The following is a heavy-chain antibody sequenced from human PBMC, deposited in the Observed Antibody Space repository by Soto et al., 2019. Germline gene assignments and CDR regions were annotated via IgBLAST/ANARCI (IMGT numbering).Heavy chain of an antibody. CDR2: IKSKTDGGTT. D-gene: IGHD4-17*01. CDR1: GFTFSNAW. V-gene: IGHV3-15*07. J-gene: IGHJ4*02. Sequence: EVQLVESGGGLVKPGGSLRLSCAASGFTFSNAWLNWVRQAPGKGLEWVGRIKSKTDGGTTDYAAPVKGRFTILRDDSKDTLYLQMNSVKTEDTAVYYRTARSHDYGDPLSYYRGQGTLVTF. CDR3: TARSHDYGDPLSYY.